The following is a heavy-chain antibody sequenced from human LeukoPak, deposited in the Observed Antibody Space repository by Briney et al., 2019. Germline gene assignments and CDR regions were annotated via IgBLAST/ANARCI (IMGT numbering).Heavy chain of an antibody. D-gene: IGHD2-15*01. CDR2: ISSDASIT. Sequence: GGSLRLSCAASGFTFSRYDLSWVRQAPGKGLVWVSRISSDASITSYADPVKGRFTISRDNAKNTLYLQMNSLRAEDTALYYCATSARTYIGSSLDYWGQGTLVTVSS. CDR3: ATSARTYIGSSLDY. J-gene: IGHJ4*02. CDR1: GFTFSRYD. V-gene: IGHV3-74*01.